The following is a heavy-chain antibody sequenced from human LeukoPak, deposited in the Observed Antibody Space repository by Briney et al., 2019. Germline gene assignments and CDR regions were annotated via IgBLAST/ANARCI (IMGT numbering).Heavy chain of an antibody. D-gene: IGHD6-13*01. CDR3: AGDIAAVNIPGSRLDP. V-gene: IGHV4-34*01. CDR1: GGSFSGYY. CDR2: INHSGST. Sequence: SETLSLTCAVYGGSFSGYYWSWIRQPPGKGLEWIGEINHSGSTNYNPSLKSRVTISVDTSKNPFSLRLRSVTAADTAVYFCAGDIAAVNIPGSRLDPWGLGTLVTVSS. J-gene: IGHJ5*02.